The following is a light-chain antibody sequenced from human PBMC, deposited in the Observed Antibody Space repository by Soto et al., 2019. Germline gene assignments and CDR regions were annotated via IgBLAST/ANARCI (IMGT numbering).Light chain of an antibody. Sequence: DIQMTQSPSILSASVGDRVTITCQASQSVSRSLAWYQQKPGKAPTLLIYKASTLSRGVPSRFSGGGFGTEFTLTISSLQPDDFATYYCQQYNVFSPYTFGRGTKLEI. V-gene: IGKV1-5*03. CDR3: QQYNVFSPYT. J-gene: IGKJ2*01. CDR2: KAS. CDR1: QSVSRS.